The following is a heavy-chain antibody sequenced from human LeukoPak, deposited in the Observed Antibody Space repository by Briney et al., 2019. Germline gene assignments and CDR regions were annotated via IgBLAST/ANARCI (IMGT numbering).Heavy chain of an antibody. CDR2: ISSSGGST. D-gene: IGHD3-10*01. CDR1: GFTFSSYA. Sequence: SGGSLRLSCAASGFTFSSYAMSWVRQAPGKGLEWVSAISSSGGSTYYADSVKGRFTISRDNSKNTLYLQMNSLRAEDTAVYYCAKAAAQLLWFGNDWGQGTLVTVSS. V-gene: IGHV3-23*01. J-gene: IGHJ4*02. CDR3: AKAAAQLLWFGND.